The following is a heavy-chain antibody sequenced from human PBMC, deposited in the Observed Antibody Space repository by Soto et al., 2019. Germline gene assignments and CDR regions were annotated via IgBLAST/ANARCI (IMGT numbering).Heavy chain of an antibody. CDR2: IYSGGTT. V-gene: IGHV3-66*01. J-gene: IGHJ6*02. Sequence: EVQLVESGGGLVQPGGSLRLSCAASGFTVSSKYMSWVRQAPGKGLEWVSVIYSGGTTHYADSVKDRFTISRDSSQNMLWLQVNSLRVEDTAVYYCAGGSRYYYDGVDVWGPGTTVTVSS. CDR1: GFTVSSKY. D-gene: IGHD6-13*01. CDR3: AGGSRYYYDGVDV.